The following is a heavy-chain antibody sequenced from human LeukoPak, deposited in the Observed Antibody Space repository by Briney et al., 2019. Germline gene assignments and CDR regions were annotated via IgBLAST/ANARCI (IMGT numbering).Heavy chain of an antibody. CDR3: ATDLVGATPKFDY. Sequence: ASVKVSCMVSGYTLTELSMHWVRQAPGRGLEWMGGFDPEDGETIYAQKFQGRVTMTEDTSTDTAYMELSSLRSEDTAVYYCATDLVGATPKFDYWGQGTLVTVSS. CDR2: FDPEDGET. D-gene: IGHD1-26*01. V-gene: IGHV1-24*01. CDR1: GYTLTELS. J-gene: IGHJ4*02.